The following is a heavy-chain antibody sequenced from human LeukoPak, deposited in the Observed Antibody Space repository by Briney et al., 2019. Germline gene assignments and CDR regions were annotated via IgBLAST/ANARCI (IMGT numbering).Heavy chain of an antibody. D-gene: IGHD1-26*01. Sequence: PGGSLRLSCAASGFTFSDYYMSWIRQAPGKGLEWVSYISSSGSTIYYADSVKGRFTISRDNAKNSLYLQMNSLRAEDTAVYYCARDRGEWELANWFDPWGQGTLVTVSS. CDR3: ARDRGEWELANWFDP. CDR1: GFTFSDYY. CDR2: ISSSGSTI. V-gene: IGHV3-11*01. J-gene: IGHJ5*02.